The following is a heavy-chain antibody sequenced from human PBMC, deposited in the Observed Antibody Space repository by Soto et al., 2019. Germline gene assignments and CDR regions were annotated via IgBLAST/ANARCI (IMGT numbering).Heavy chain of an antibody. CDR2: ISGSGGST. V-gene: IGHV3-23*01. Sequence: EVQLLESGGGLVQPGGSLRLSCAASGFTFSSYAMSWVRLAPGKGLEWVSAISGSGGSTYYADSVKGRFTISRDNSKNTLYLQMNSLRAEDTAVYYCAKDWAGSGDYDGYFDYWGQGTLVTVSS. CDR1: GFTFSSYA. J-gene: IGHJ4*02. CDR3: AKDWAGSGDYDGYFDY. D-gene: IGHD4-17*01.